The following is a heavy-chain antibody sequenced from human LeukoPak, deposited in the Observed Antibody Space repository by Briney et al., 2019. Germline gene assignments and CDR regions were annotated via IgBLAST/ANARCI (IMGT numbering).Heavy chain of an antibody. V-gene: IGHV3-23*01. D-gene: IGHD1-26*01. CDR3: AKSQDGGRLFHFDY. CDR2: ISGSGGST. J-gene: IGHJ4*02. Sequence: GGSLRLSSASPGGTFSSWAMSWVRQAPGNGLKWVSAISGSGGSTYYADSVKGRFTISRDNSKNTLYLQMNSLRAEDTAVYFCAKSQDGGRLFHFDYWGQGTLVSVSS. CDR1: GGTFSSWA.